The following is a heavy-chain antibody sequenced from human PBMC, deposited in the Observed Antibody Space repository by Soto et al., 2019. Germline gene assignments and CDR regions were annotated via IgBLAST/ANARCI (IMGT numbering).Heavy chain of an antibody. Sequence: SEPLSLRYTISAASITSISYLWDCILEPTGKGLEWVGSIYYSGRAYYNPSLRSRVTISVDRSKNQFSLTMSSVTAADTAVYYCAKNLPRTGRFDYWGQGRSVTVSS. CDR2: IYYSGRA. J-gene: IGHJ4*02. CDR3: AKNLPRTGRFDY. CDR1: AASITSISYL. V-gene: IGHV4-39*01.